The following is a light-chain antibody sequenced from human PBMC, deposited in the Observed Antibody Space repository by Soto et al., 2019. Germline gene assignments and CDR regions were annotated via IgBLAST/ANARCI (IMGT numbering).Light chain of an antibody. V-gene: IGLV2-23*01. J-gene: IGLJ3*02. CDR1: SNDVGRYNL. CDR2: EAT. Sequence: QSALTQHASVSGSPEQSITISCTGTSNDVGRYNLVSWYQQHPGKAPKVMIYEATKRPSGVSNRFSGSKSGNTASLTISGLQAEDEADYYCCAYAGSGSVVFGGGTKVTVL. CDR3: CAYAGSGSVV.